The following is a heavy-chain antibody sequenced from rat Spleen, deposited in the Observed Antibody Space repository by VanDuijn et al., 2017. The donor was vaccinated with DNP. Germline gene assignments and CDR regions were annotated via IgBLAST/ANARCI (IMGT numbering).Heavy chain of an antibody. J-gene: IGHJ3*01. CDR2: INSAGNT. CDR3: ARLHYGVAY. D-gene: IGHD1-11*01. CDR1: GYSITSSYR. V-gene: IGHV3-3*01. Sequence: EVQLQESGPGLVKPSQSLSLTCSVTGYSITSSYRWNWIRKFPGNKLEWMGSINSAGNTNYNPSLKSRISITRDTSKNQFFLQVNSVTAEDTATYYCARLHYGVAYWGQGTLVTVSS.